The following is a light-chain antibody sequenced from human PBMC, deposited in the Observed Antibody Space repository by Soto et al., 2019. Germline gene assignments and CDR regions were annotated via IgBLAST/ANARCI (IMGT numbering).Light chain of an antibody. CDR3: QQYGSSPWIT. CDR2: GAS. CDR1: RSISTY. Sequence: DTVSTLTPSTLSLTTEERAPLSCSASRSISTYLAWYQQKPGQAPRLLIYGASSRATGIPDRFSGSGSGTDFTLTISRLEPEDFAVYYCQQYGSSPWITFGQGTRLEIK. J-gene: IGKJ5*01. V-gene: IGKV3-20*01.